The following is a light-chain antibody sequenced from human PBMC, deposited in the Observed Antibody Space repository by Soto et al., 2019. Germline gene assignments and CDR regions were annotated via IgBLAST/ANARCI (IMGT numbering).Light chain of an antibody. CDR2: EVS. V-gene: IGLV2-14*01. CDR3: SAYTSSSIDYV. Sequence: QSVLTQPASVSGSPGQSITISCTGTSSDVGGYNYVSWYQQHPGKAPKLMIYEVSNRASGVSNRFSGSNSCNTASLTISGLQAEDEAYYYCSAYTSSSIDYVFGTGTKLTVL. CDR1: SSDVGGYNY. J-gene: IGLJ1*01.